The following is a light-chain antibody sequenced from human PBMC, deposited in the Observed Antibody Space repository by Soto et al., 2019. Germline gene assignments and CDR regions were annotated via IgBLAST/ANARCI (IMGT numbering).Light chain of an antibody. CDR1: QAIINY. CDR3: QHGYSTPLT. CDR2: AAS. Sequence: DIQMTQSPSSLSASVEDRVIITCRASQAIINYLAWYQQKPGKAPNLLIYAASTLQSGVPSRFSGSGSGTDFTLTISSLQPEDFATYFCQHGYSTPLTFGGGTKVDIK. V-gene: IGKV1-39*01. J-gene: IGKJ4*01.